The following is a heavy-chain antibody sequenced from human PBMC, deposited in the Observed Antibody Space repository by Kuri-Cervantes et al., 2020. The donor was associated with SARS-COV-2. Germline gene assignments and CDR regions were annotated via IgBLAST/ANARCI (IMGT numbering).Heavy chain of an antibody. CDR2: ISSSSSYI. Sequence: GGSLRLSCAASGFTFSSYSMNWVRQAPGKGLEWVSSISSSSSYIYYADSVKGRFTISRDNAKNSLYLQMNSLRAEDTAVYYCAKDIRSSGWSIDYWGQGTLVTVSS. CDR3: AKDIRSSGWSIDY. J-gene: IGHJ4*02. D-gene: IGHD6-19*01. CDR1: GFTFSSYS. V-gene: IGHV3-21*01.